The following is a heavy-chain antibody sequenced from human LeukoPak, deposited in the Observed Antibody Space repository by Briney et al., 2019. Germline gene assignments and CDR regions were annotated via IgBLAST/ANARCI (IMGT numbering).Heavy chain of an antibody. CDR3: ARANMESSWYFWFDP. V-gene: IGHV6-1*01. J-gene: IGHJ5*02. CDR2: TYYRSKRYN. Sequence: SQSLSLTCAISVDSVSSNSACWNWIRQSPSRGLECLGRTYYRSKRYNDYAVSVKSRITLNPDTSKNQFSLQLNSVTPEDTAVYYCARANMESSWYFWFDPWGQGTLVTVSS. D-gene: IGHD6-13*01. CDR1: VDSVSSNSAC.